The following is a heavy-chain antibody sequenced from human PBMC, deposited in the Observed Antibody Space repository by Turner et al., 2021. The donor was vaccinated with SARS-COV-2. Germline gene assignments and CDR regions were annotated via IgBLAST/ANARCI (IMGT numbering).Heavy chain of an antibody. CDR3: ARVSGYCSGGSCAPFDY. J-gene: IGHJ4*02. Sequence: QVQLQESGPGLVKPSQTLSLTCTVSGGSISSYDYYWSWIRQPPGKGLEWIGYIYFSGSTYYNPSLKSRVTISVDTSKNQCSLKLSSVTAADTAVYYCARVSGYCSGGSCAPFDYWGQGTLLTVSS. CDR1: GGSISSYDYY. D-gene: IGHD2-15*01. V-gene: IGHV4-30-4*01. CDR2: IYFSGST.